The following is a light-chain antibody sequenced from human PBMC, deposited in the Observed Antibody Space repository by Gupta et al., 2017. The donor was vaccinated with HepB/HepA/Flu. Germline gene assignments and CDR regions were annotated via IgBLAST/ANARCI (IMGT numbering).Light chain of an antibody. CDR2: GVN. J-gene: IGLJ3*02. CDR3: SSYTGSSVLWV. CDR1: ISDVGTYDY. V-gene: IGLV2-14*03. Sequence: HSDPTQPASVSGSPGQSITISCTGTISDVGTYDYVSWYQQHPDKAPKLMIYGVNSRPSGVSNRFSGSKSGNTASLTISGLQAEDEADYYCSSYTGSSVLWVFGGGTKLTVL.